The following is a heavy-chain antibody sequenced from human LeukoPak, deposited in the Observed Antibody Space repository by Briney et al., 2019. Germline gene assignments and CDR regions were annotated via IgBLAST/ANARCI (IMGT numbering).Heavy chain of an antibody. CDR2: INHSGST. CDR1: GGSFSGYY. V-gene: IGHV4-34*01. CDR3: ARARGWFGELRKRWFDP. Sequence: PSVTLSLTCAVYGGSFSGYYWSWIRQPPGKGLEWIREINHSGSTNYNPSLKSRVTISVDTSKNQFSLKLSSVTAADTAVYYSARARGWFGELRKRWFDPSSQGTLVTVSS. D-gene: IGHD3-10*01. J-gene: IGHJ5*02.